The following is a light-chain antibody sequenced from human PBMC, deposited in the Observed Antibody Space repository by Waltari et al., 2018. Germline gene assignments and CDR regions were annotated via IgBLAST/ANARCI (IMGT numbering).Light chain of an antibody. J-gene: IGLJ3*02. Sequence: QLVLTQSPSVSASLGASVKLTCTLSSGHSSNVIAWLHQQPEKGPRYLMKVKSDGSHSKGAEIPDRFSGSSSGAERYLTISSVQPEDDADYYCQTGGHGTWVFGGGTKLTVL. CDR1: SGHSSNV. CDR2: VKSDGSH. CDR3: QTGGHGTWV. V-gene: IGLV4-69*01.